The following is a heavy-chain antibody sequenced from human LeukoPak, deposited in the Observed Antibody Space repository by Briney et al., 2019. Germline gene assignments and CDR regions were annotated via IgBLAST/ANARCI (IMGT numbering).Heavy chain of an antibody. V-gene: IGHV3-21*01. CDR1: GFTLSSYS. D-gene: IGHD5-18*01. Sequence: GGSLRLSCAASGFTLSSYSMNWVRQAPGKGLEWVSSISSSSSYIYYADSVKGRFTISRDNAKNSLYLQMNSLRAEDTAVYYCARGTAMVTGWFDPWGQGTLVTVSS. CDR3: ARGTAMVTGWFDP. CDR2: ISSSSSYI. J-gene: IGHJ5*02.